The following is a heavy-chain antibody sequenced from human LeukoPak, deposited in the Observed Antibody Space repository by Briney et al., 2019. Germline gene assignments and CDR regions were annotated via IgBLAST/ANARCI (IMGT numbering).Heavy chain of an antibody. CDR1: GGSITNFY. CDR2: IYYTGGS. J-gene: IGHJ4*02. CDR3: ARGSLEQSSILEK. D-gene: IGHD1-1*01. Sequence: SETLSLTCTVSGGSITNFYWNWLRQPPGKGLEWIGYIYYTGGSDHNPSLKSRLTISVDTSKNQFSLRLTSVIAADTAVYYCARGSLEQSSILEKWGQGTLVTVTA. V-gene: IGHV4-59*01.